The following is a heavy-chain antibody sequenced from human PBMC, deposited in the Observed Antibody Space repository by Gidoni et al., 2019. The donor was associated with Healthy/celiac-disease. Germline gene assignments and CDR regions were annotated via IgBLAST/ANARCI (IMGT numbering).Heavy chain of an antibody. Sequence: QFQLVQSRPEVKKPGASAKVSFKVSCYTFTIYGISWVRQAPGQGLELMGWISADNGNTSYAQEHQGRVTMTTDTSTSTAYMELRSRRSDDTAVYYCERVPIIVRATWYDFDYWGQGTLVTVSS. CDR3: ERVPIIVRATWYDFDY. J-gene: IGHJ4*01. V-gene: IGHV1-18*04. CDR1: CYTFTIYG. CDR2: ISADNGNT. D-gene: IGHD1-26*01.